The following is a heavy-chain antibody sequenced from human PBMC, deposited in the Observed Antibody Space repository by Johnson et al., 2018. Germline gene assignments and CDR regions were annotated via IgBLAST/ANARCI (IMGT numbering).Heavy chain of an antibody. D-gene: IGHD6-13*01. CDR1: GYTFTSYD. Sequence: QVQLVQSGAEVKKPGASVKVSCKASGYTFTSYDINWVRQATGQGLEWMGWMNPNSGNTGYAQKFQGRVTMTRNTSIRTAYMELSSLRSEDTAVYYWAGGRKRGSSLYSGYYYYMDVWGKGTTVTVSS. CDR2: MNPNSGNT. CDR3: AGGRKRGSSLYSGYYYYMDV. J-gene: IGHJ6*03. V-gene: IGHV1-8*01.